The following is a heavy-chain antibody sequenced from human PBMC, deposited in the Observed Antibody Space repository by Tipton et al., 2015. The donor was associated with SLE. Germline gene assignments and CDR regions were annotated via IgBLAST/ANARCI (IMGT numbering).Heavy chain of an antibody. Sequence: TLSLTCTVSGGSISSHYWSWIRQPPGKGLEWIGYIYYSGSTNYNPSLKSRVTISVDTSKNQFSLKLSSVTAADTAVYYCATYGPADAFDIWGQGTMVTVSS. J-gene: IGHJ3*02. CDR1: GGSISSHY. D-gene: IGHD2-21*01. V-gene: IGHV4-59*08. CDR3: ATYGPADAFDI. CDR2: IYYSGST.